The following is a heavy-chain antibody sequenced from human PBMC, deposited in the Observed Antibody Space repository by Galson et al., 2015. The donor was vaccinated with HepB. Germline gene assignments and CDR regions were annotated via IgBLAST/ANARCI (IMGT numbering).Heavy chain of an antibody. CDR3: ARAIEYYDFWSD. CDR2: ISAYNGNT. V-gene: IGHV1-18*01. Sequence: SVKVSCKASGYTFTSYGISWVRQAPGQGLEWMGRISAYNGNTNYAQKLQGRVTMTTDTSTSTAYMELRSLRSDDTAVYYCARAIEYYDFWSDWGQGTLVTVSS. D-gene: IGHD3-3*01. CDR1: GYTFTSYG. J-gene: IGHJ4*02.